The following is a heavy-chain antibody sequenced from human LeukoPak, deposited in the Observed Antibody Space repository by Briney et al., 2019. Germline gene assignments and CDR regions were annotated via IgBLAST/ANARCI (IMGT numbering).Heavy chain of an antibody. CDR3: ARGFRRYYPGNYFDY. J-gene: IGHJ4*02. CDR1: GGSISSGDYY. D-gene: IGHD2-8*02. CDR2: IYYSGST. V-gene: IGHV4-30-4*01. Sequence: PSQTLSLTCTVSGGSISSGDYYWSWIRQPPGKGLEWIGYIYYSGSTYYNPSLKSRVTISVDTSKNQFSLKLSSVTAADTAVYYCARGFRRYYPGNYFDYWGQGTLVTVSS.